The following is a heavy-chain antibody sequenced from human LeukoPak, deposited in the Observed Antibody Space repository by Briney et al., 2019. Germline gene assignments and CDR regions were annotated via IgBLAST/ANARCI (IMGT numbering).Heavy chain of an antibody. Sequence: GGSLRLSCAASGFTFSSYAMSWVRQAPGKGLEWVSAISGSGVTAYYADSVKGRFTISRDNSKNTLYLQMNSLRAEDTAVYYCAKEGYDSSGYYYAYFQHWGQGTLVTVSS. CDR2: ISGSGVTA. CDR1: GFTFSSYA. J-gene: IGHJ1*01. CDR3: AKEGYDSSGYYYAYFQH. D-gene: IGHD3-22*01. V-gene: IGHV3-23*01.